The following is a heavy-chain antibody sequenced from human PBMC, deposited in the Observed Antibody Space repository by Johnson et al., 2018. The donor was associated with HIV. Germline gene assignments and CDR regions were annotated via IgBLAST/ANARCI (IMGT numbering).Heavy chain of an antibody. D-gene: IGHD4-11*01. Sequence: VQLVESGGGVVRPGGSLRLSCAASGFTVSSNYMSWVRQAPGKGLEWVSVIYSGGSTYYADSVKGRFTISRDNAKKSLYLQMNSLRAEDTALYYCTRDTYIHRVTVTESAFDIWGQGTMVTVSS. CDR1: GFTVSSNY. CDR3: TRDTYIHRVTVTESAFDI. V-gene: IGHV3-66*02. CDR2: IYSGGST. J-gene: IGHJ3*02.